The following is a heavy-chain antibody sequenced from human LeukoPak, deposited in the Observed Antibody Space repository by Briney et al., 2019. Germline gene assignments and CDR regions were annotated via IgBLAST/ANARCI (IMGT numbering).Heavy chain of an antibody. J-gene: IGHJ6*03. CDR3: ASSYSSSWHLPDYYYYMDV. Sequence: RPSETLSLTCTVSGGSISSGSYYWSWIRQPAGKGLEWIGRIYTSGSTNYNPSLKSRVTISVDTSKNQFSLKLSSVTAADTAVYYCASSYSSSWHLPDYYYYMDVWGKGTTVTVSS. D-gene: IGHD6-13*01. V-gene: IGHV4-61*02. CDR1: GGSISSGSYY. CDR2: IYTSGST.